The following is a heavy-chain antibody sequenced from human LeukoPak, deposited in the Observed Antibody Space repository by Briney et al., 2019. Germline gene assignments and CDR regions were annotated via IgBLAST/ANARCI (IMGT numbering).Heavy chain of an antibody. V-gene: IGHV1-46*01. J-gene: IGHJ4*02. Sequence: ASVKVSCKASGYTFTGYYIHWVRQAPGQGLEWMGLINPSGDSTNYAQKFQGRVTMTRDTSTSTVYMELSSLRSEDTAVYYCAREESGGYFDYWGQGTLVTVSS. CDR3: AREESGGYFDY. CDR1: GYTFTGYY. CDR2: INPSGDST. D-gene: IGHD2-8*02.